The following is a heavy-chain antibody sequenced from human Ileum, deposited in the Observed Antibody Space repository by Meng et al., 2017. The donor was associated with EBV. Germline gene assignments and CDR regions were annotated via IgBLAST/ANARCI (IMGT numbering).Heavy chain of an antibody. CDR2: IYDGGNT. V-gene: IGHV4-39*01. CDR3: ATQNWNYEAGY. Sequence: HLELQEAGPRLVKTSETLSLPCTVSGGSISNNAYYWGWIRQPPGKGLEWIGTIYDGGNTYYHPSLKSRLTISVDTSRNQFSLKLSSVTAADTAVYYCATQNWNYEAGYWGQGTLVTVSS. CDR1: GGSISNNAYY. J-gene: IGHJ4*02. D-gene: IGHD1-7*01.